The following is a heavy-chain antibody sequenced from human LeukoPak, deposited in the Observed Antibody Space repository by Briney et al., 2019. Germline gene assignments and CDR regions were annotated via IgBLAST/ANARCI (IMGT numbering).Heavy chain of an antibody. J-gene: IGHJ5*02. V-gene: IGHV4-31*03. D-gene: IGHD3-3*01. CDR1: GGSISSGSYY. CDR2: IYYSGST. CDR3: ARAQTYYDFWSGYYTEWFDP. Sequence: SQTLSLTCTVSGGSISSGSYYCSWIRQHPGKGLEWIGNIYYSGSTYYNPSLKSRITMSVDTSKNQFSLKVSSVTAAGTAVYYCARAQTYYDFWSGYYTEWFDPWGQGTLVTVSS.